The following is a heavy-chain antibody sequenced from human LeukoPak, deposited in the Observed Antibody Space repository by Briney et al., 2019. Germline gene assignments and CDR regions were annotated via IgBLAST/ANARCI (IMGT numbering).Heavy chain of an antibody. D-gene: IGHD1-7*01. V-gene: IGHV4-39*01. CDR3: ARLEATPDITGTTGGAFDI. J-gene: IGHJ3*02. CDR2: IYYSGST. Sequence: KPSETLSLTCTVSGGSISSSSYYWGWIRQPPGKGLEWIGSIYYSGSTYYNPSLKSRVTISVDTSKNQFSLKLSSVTAADTAVYYCARLEATPDITGTTGGAFDIWGQGTMVTVSS. CDR1: GGSISSSSYY.